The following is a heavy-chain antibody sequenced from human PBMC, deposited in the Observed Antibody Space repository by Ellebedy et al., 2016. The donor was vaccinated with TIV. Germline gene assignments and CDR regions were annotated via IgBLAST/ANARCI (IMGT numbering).Heavy chain of an antibody. J-gene: IGHJ4*02. CDR2: IWYDGTNK. Sequence: PGGSLRLSCAASGFTFSSYGMHWVRQAPGKGLEWVAVIWYDGTNKYYAESVKGRFTISRDNSKNTLYLQMNSLRAEDTAVYYCARERIAAAGTCLPHWGQGTLVTVSS. CDR1: GFTFSSYG. V-gene: IGHV3-33*01. CDR3: ARERIAAAGTCLPH. D-gene: IGHD6-13*01.